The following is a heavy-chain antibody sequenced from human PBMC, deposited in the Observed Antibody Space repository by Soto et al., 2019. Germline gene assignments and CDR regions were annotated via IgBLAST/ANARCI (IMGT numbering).Heavy chain of an antibody. D-gene: IGHD4-17*01. CDR3: ARRGDFGGFDA. Sequence: QLQLQESASGLVRPSQTLSLTCAVSGGAISSSTYSWTWIRRPPGEGLEWIGSISHSDTTYYNPSIKSRVTISVDRSKFQFSLNLTSGTAADTAVYFCARRGDFGGFDAWGQGSMVTVSS. CDR1: GGAISSSTYS. V-gene: IGHV4-30-2*01. J-gene: IGHJ3*01. CDR2: ISHSDTT.